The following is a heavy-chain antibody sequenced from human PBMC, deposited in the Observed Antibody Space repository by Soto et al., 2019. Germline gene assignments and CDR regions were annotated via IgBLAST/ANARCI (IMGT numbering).Heavy chain of an antibody. V-gene: IGHV1-46*01. CDR3: ARSRVGYCSGGTCYLNAFDV. CDR1: GCSFTTYY. J-gene: IGHJ3*01. D-gene: IGHD2-15*01. CDR2: ISPNPGST. Sequence: ASVKVSCKESGCSFTTYYIHWVRQAPGQGLEWMGVISPNPGSTSYAQRFQDRVTMTRDTSTSTVYMELSSPRSEDTAIYYCARSRVGYCSGGTCYLNAFDVWG.